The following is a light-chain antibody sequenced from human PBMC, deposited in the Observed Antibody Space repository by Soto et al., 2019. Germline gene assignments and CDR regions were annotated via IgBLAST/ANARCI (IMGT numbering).Light chain of an antibody. CDR2: GAS. J-gene: IGKJ4*01. Sequence: EIVLTQSPGTLSLSPGERATLSCRASQSVSSSYLAWYQQKPGQAPRLLIYGASTRATGIPPRFSGSGSGTEFTLSISSLQSTDFAVYYCQQYYDWPSLTFGGGTKVDIK. CDR3: QQYYDWPSLT. CDR1: QSVSSSY. V-gene: IGKV3-15*01.